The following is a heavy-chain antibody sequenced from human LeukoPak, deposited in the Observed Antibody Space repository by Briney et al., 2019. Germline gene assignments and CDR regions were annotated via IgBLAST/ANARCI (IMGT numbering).Heavy chain of an antibody. CDR2: IWYDGSNK. CDR1: GFTFSSYG. V-gene: IGHV3-33*06. CDR3: AKCGVDDFWSGYNYYYYMDV. J-gene: IGHJ6*03. Sequence: PGRSLRLSCAASGFTFSSYGMHWVRQAPGKGLEWVAVIWYDGSNKYYADSVKGRFTISRDNSKNTLYLQMNSLRAEDTAVYYCAKCGVDDFWSGYNYYYYMDVWGKGTTVTVSS. D-gene: IGHD3-3*01.